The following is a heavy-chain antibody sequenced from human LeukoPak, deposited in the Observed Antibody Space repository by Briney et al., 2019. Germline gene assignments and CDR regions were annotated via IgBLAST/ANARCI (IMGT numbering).Heavy chain of an antibody. D-gene: IGHD2-8*01. CDR2: IDTNTGNP. CDR3: ARRPYCTNDVCYGELGFDP. CDR1: GYTFTSYA. J-gene: IGHJ5*02. Sequence: ASVKVSCKASGYTFTSYAMNWERQAPGQGLEWMGWIDTNTGNPTYAQGFTGRFVFSLDTSVSTAYLQISSLKAEDTAVYYCARRPYCTNDVCYGELGFDPWGQGTLVTVSS. V-gene: IGHV7-4-1*02.